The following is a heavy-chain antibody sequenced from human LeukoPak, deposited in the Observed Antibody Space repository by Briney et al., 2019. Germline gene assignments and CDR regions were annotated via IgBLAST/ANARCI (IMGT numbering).Heavy chain of an antibody. CDR1: GFTFSSYA. J-gene: IGHJ6*02. D-gene: IGHD6-13*01. CDR2: ISYDGSNK. V-gene: IGHV3-30-3*01. Sequence: GGSLRLSCAASGFTFSSYAMHWVRQAPGKGLEWVAVISYDGSNKYYADSVKGRFTISRDNSKNTLYLQMNSLRAEDTAVYYCARDWYSSSWYDPGDYYYGMDVWGQGTTVTVSS. CDR3: ARDWYSSSWYDPGDYYYGMDV.